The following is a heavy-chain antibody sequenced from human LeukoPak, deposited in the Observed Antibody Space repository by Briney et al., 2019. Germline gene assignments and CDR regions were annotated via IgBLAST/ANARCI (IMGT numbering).Heavy chain of an antibody. D-gene: IGHD6-13*01. V-gene: IGHV3-21*06. CDR2: ISSSSSYI. CDR1: GFTFSSYS. CDR3: AREISSWYRTEGRFDP. Sequence: GGSLRLSCAASGFTFSSYSMNWVRQAPGKGLEWVSSISSSSSYIYYADSVKGRFTISRDNAKNSLYLQMNSLRVEDTAAYYCAREISSWYRTEGRFDPWGQGTLVTVSS. J-gene: IGHJ5*02.